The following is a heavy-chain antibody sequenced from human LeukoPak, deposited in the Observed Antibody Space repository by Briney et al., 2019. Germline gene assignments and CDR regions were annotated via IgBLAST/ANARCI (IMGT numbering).Heavy chain of an antibody. CDR2: IYTSGST. Sequence: SETLSLTCTVSGGSISSYYWSWIRQPAGKGLEWIGRIYTSGSTNYNPSLKSRVTMSVDTSTNQFSLKLSSVTAADTAVYYCARAEQQLGNDAFYIRSQGTMVTVSS. J-gene: IGHJ3*02. CDR1: GGSISSYY. D-gene: IGHD6-13*01. CDR3: ARAEQQLGNDAFYI. V-gene: IGHV4-4*07.